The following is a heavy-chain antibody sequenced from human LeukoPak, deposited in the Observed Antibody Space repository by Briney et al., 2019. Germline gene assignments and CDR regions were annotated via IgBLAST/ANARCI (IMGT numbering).Heavy chain of an antibody. V-gene: IGHV3-30*18. CDR3: AKGGASVTRYVDY. CDR1: RFRFSSYS. D-gene: IGHD4-17*01. CDR2: MSNSGENT. Sequence: GGSLRLSCAASRFRFSSYSMQWVRQTPGKGLEWVAIMSNSGENTFYGEAVKGRFTISRDNSQNTLYLQMNSLRPEDTAVYYCAKGGASVTRYVDYWGQGTLVTVSS. J-gene: IGHJ4*02.